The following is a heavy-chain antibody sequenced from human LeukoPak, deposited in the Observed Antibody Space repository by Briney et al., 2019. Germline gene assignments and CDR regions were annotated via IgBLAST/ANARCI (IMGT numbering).Heavy chain of an antibody. CDR2: ISGSGGST. CDR3: ATPDRGPDAFDI. Sequence: GSLRLSCAASGFTFSSYAMSWVRQAPGQGLEWVASISGSGGSTYYADSVKGRFTISRDNAKNSLYLQMNSLRAEDTAVYYCATPDRGPDAFDIWGQGTMGTVSS. V-gene: IGHV3-23*01. CDR1: GFTFSSYA. J-gene: IGHJ3*02.